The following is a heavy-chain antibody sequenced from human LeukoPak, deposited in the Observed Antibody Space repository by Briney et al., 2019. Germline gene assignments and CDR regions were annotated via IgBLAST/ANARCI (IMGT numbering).Heavy chain of an antibody. J-gene: IGHJ6*03. CDR3: ARQRRCSSTSCYAGYYYYMDV. CDR1: GYSFTSYW. D-gene: IGHD2-2*01. Sequence: GESLKISCKGSGYSFTSYWIGWVRQMPGKGLEWMGIIYPGDSDTRYSPSFQGQVTISADKSISTAYLQWSSLKASDTAMYYCARQRRCSSTSCYAGYYYYMDVWGKGTTVTVSS. V-gene: IGHV5-51*01. CDR2: IYPGDSDT.